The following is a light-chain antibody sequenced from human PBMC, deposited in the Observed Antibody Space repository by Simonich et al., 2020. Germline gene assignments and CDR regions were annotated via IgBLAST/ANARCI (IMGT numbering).Light chain of an antibody. J-gene: IGLJ2*01. CDR1: SDINVCTYR. Sequence: QAVLTQPASLSESPGASASLTGTLRSDINVCTYRIYLYQQKPGSPTQYILRYKSDLEKQLGSGVPSRFSGSIDASANAGILLISGLQSEDEADYYCMIWHSSAVVFGGGTKLTVL. CDR2: YKSDLEK. V-gene: IGLV5-45*01. CDR3: MIWHSSAVV.